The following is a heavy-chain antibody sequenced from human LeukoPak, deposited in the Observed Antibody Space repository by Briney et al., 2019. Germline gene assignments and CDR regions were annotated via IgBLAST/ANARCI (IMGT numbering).Heavy chain of an antibody. J-gene: IGHJ4*02. V-gene: IGHV3-30*03. CDR3: ATQDGYDNSGHYGY. CDR1: GFSVSNFG. CDR2: ISYDGSNK. D-gene: IGHD3-22*01. Sequence: TGGSLRLSCAASGFSVSNFGMHWVRQAPGKGLEWVAVISYDGSNKYFADSVKGRFTISRDNSKNTLYLQMNSLRAEDTAVYYCATQDGYDNSGHYGYWGQGTLVTVSS.